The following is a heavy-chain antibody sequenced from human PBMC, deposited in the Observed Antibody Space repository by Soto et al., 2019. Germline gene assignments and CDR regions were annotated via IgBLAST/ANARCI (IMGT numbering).Heavy chain of an antibody. D-gene: IGHD4-17*01. CDR3: AKGSTATGYPFDY. V-gene: IGHV3-30*18. Sequence: GGSLRLSCAASGFTFSTFGMHWVRQAPGKGLEWVAAISYDGTDKYYADSVKGRFTISKDNSRNTLHLQMNSLRAEDTAVYYCAKGSTATGYPFDYWGQGTLVTVSS. J-gene: IGHJ4*02. CDR2: ISYDGTDK. CDR1: GFTFSTFG.